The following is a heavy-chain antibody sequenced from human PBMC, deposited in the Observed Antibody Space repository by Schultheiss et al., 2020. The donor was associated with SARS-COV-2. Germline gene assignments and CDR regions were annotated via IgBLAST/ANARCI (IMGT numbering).Heavy chain of an antibody. D-gene: IGHD3-3*01. Sequence: SETLSLTCTVSGYSISSGYYWGWIRQPPGKGLEWIGSIYHSGSTYYNPSLKSRVTISVDTSKNQFSLKLSSVTAADTAVYYCAREGRDVLRFLEWLVDGMDVWGQGTTVTVSS. CDR3: AREGRDVLRFLEWLVDGMDV. V-gene: IGHV4-38-2*02. CDR2: IYHSGST. CDR1: GYSISSGYY. J-gene: IGHJ6*02.